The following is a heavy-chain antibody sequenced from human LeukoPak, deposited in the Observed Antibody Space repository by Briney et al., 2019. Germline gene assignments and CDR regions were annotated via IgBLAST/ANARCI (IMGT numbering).Heavy chain of an antibody. CDR1: GYTFTSYG. CDR3: ARGRDTSFDY. D-gene: IGHD5-24*01. V-gene: IGHV1-18*01. Sequence: GASVSVSCNGSGYTFTSYGISWVRQAPGQGLELMGWISAYNGNTNDAQKLQGRVTMTTDTSTSTAYMELRSQRSDDTAVYYWARGRDTSFDYWGQGTLVTVSS. J-gene: IGHJ4*02. CDR2: ISAYNGNT.